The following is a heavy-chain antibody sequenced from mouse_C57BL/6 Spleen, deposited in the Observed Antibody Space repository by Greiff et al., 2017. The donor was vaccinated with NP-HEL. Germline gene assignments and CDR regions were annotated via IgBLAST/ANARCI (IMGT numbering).Heavy chain of an antibody. J-gene: IGHJ2*01. V-gene: IGHV6-3*01. Sequence: EVKVEESGGGLVQPGGSMKLSCVASGFTFSNYWMNWVRQSPEKGLEWVAQIRLKSDNYATHYAESVKGRFTISRDDSKSSVYLQMNNLRAEDTGIYYCTDGYYEGDFDYWGQGTTLTVSS. CDR1: GFTFSNYW. CDR2: IRLKSDNYAT. D-gene: IGHD2-3*01. CDR3: TDGYYEGDFDY.